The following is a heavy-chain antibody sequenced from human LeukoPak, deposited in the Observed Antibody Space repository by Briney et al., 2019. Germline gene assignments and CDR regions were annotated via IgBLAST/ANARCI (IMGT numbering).Heavy chain of an antibody. CDR3: AKGASRIVVVPSDY. Sequence: PGGSLRLSCAASGFTFSSYEMNWVRQAPGKGLEWVAFIRYDGSNKYYADSVKGRFTISRDNSKNTLYLQMNSLRAEDTAVYYCAKGASRIVVVPSDYWGQGTLVTVSS. J-gene: IGHJ4*02. CDR2: IRYDGSNK. D-gene: IGHD3-22*01. CDR1: GFTFSSYE. V-gene: IGHV3-30*02.